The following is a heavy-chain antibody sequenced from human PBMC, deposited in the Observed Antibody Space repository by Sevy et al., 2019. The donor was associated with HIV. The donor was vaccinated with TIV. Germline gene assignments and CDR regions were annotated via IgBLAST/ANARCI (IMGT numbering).Heavy chain of an antibody. Sequence: GGSLRLSCAASGFTFSSYGMHWVRQAPGKGLEWVAFIRYDGSNKYYADSVKGRFTISRDNSKNTLYLQMNSLRAEDTAMYYCAKDLPYIVVVPAAIGWFDPWGQGTLVTVSS. CDR3: AKDLPYIVVVPAAIGWFDP. V-gene: IGHV3-30*02. J-gene: IGHJ5*02. D-gene: IGHD2-2*01. CDR2: IRYDGSNK. CDR1: GFTFSSYG.